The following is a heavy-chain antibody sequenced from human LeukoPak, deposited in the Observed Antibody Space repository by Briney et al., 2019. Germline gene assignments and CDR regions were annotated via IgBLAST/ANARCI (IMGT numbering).Heavy chain of an antibody. D-gene: IGHD3-10*01. CDR1: GGSISSGGYY. V-gene: IGHV3-11*06. CDR3: ATESREYFQH. CDR2: ISSSSSYT. Sequence: LSLTCTVSGGSISSGGYYWSWIRQAPGKGLEWVSYISSSSSYTNYADSVKGRFTISRDNAKNSLYLQMNSLRAEDTAVYYCATESREYFQHWGQGTLVTVSS. J-gene: IGHJ1*01.